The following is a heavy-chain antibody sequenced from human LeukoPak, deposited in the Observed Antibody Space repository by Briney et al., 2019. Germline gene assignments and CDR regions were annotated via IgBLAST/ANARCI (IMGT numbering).Heavy chain of an antibody. V-gene: IGHV3-9*01. J-gene: IGHJ6*02. CDR3: AKVAGVGAQGGYYYYYGMDV. D-gene: IGHD1-26*01. CDR1: GFTFDDYA. CDR2: ISWNSGSI. Sequence: GGSLRLSCAASGFTFDDYAMHWVRQAPGKGLEWVSGISWNSGSIGYADSVKGRFTISRDNAKNSLYLQMNSLRAEDTALYYCAKVAGVGAQGGYYYYYGMDVWGQGTTVTVSS.